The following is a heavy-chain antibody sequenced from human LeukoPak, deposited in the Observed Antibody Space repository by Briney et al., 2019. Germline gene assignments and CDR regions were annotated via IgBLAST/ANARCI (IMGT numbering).Heavy chain of an antibody. D-gene: IGHD3-10*01. J-gene: IGHJ6*03. V-gene: IGHV3-74*01. CDR3: VRDVRGVGQDYYYMDV. Sequence: GGSLRLSCAASGFIFNAHWMHWIRQAPGKGLVWVSRINRDGTSITYADPARGRFTVSRDNAKSTLYLQMNSLTADDTALYYWVRDVRGVGQDYYYMDVWGKGTTVTVSS. CDR1: GFIFNAHW. CDR2: INRDGTSI.